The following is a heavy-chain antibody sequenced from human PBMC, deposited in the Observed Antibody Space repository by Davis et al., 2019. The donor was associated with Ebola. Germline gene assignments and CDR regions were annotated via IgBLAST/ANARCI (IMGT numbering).Heavy chain of an antibody. Sequence: GESLKISCTASGFTFSSYAMHWVRQAPGKGLEWVAVISNDGNNKYYADSVKGRFTISRDNSKSTLFLQMNSLRAEDTAVYYCAKDYCIGGTCYSDYWGQGTLVTVSS. D-gene: IGHD2-15*01. CDR1: GFTFSSYA. J-gene: IGHJ4*02. V-gene: IGHV3-30-3*01. CDR3: AKDYCIGGTCYSDY. CDR2: ISNDGNNK.